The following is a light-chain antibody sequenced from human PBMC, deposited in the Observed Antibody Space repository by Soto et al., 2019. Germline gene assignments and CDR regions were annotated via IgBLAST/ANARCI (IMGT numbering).Light chain of an antibody. V-gene: IGKV3-15*01. Sequence: EIVLTQSPATLSVSPGERATLSCRASQSVSSNLAWYQQKPGQAPRLLIYDASSRATGIPARFSGSGSGTEFTLTISSLQSEDFALYSCQQYDNWPPYTFGQGTKLEIK. CDR3: QQYDNWPPYT. J-gene: IGKJ2*01. CDR1: QSVSSN. CDR2: DAS.